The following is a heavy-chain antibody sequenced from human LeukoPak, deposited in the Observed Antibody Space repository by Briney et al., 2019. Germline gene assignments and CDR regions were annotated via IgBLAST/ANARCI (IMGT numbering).Heavy chain of an antibody. CDR1: GYTLTDLS. J-gene: IGHJ6*02. D-gene: IGHD4-11*01. CDR2: FDPEDGET. V-gene: IGHV1-24*01. Sequence: ASVKVSCKVSGYTLTDLSMHWVRQAPGKGLEWMGGFDPEDGETIYAQKFQGRVTMTEDTSTDTAYMELSSLRSEDTAVYYCATVYSNYGDYYGMDVWGQGTTVTVSS. CDR3: ATVYSNYGDYYGMDV.